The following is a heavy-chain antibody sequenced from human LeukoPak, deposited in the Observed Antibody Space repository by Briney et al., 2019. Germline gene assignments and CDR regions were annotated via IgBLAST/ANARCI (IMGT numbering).Heavy chain of an antibody. Sequence: SGGSLRLSCAASGFTFSNAWMSWVRQAPGKGLAWVGRIKSKNDGGTTDYAAPVKGRFTILRDDSKNTLYLQMNSLKTEDTAVYYCTTDYGSGSYHYFNYWGQGTLVTVSS. V-gene: IGHV3-15*01. D-gene: IGHD3-10*01. CDR1: GFTFSNAW. CDR2: IKSKNDGGTT. J-gene: IGHJ4*02. CDR3: TTDYGSGSYHYFNY.